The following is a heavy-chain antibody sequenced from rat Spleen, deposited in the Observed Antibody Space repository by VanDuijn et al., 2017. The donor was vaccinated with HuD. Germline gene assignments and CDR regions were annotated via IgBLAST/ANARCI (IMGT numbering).Heavy chain of an antibody. CDR3: TTNWEGGAYVMDA. CDR1: GFTFSDYY. CDR2: IIYDGSST. D-gene: IGHD5-1*01. J-gene: IGHJ4*01. Sequence: EVQLVESGGGLVQPGRSLKLSCAASGFTFSDYYMAWVRQAPKKGLEWVATIIYDGSSTYYRDSVKGRFTISRDNAKSTLYLQMDSLRSEDTATYYCTTNWEGGAYVMDAWGQGASVTVSS. V-gene: IGHV5S10*01.